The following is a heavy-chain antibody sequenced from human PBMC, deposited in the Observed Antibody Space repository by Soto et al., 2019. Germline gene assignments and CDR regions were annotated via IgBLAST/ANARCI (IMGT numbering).Heavy chain of an antibody. J-gene: IGHJ6*02. D-gene: IGHD3-3*01. V-gene: IGHV3-21*06. CDR3: ARANYDFWSGSSNYFGMDV. Sequence: GGSLRLSCAASGFSFTHYTMNWVRQAPGKGLDWVSAISSSGVYIYYADSVQGRFTISRDNARNSLYLQMDSLGAEDTAVYYCARANYDFWSGSSNYFGMDVWGQGTTVTVSS. CDR2: ISSSGVYI. CDR1: GFSFTHYT.